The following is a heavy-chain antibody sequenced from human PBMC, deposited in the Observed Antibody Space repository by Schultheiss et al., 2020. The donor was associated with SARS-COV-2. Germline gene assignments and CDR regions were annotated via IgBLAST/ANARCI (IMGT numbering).Heavy chain of an antibody. J-gene: IGHJ5*02. D-gene: IGHD3-3*01. CDR2: IYYSGST. CDR1: GGSISSGGYS. CDR3: ARSLRARKGFGVDEGIWFDP. V-gene: IGHV4-61*08. Sequence: SQTLSLTCAVSGGSISSGGYSWSWIRQPPGKGLEWIGYIYYSGSTNYNPSLKSRVTISVDTSKNQFSLKLSSVTAADTAVYYCARSLRARKGFGVDEGIWFDPWGQGTLVTVSS.